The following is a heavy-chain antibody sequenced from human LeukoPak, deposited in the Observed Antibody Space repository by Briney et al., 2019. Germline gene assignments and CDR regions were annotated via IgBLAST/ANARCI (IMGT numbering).Heavy chain of an antibody. V-gene: IGHV3-66*01. CDR1: GFTASSNH. Sequence: GGSLRLSCAASGFTASSNHMSWVRQAPGKGLEWVSLIYSGGSTYYADSVKGRFTISRDNSKTTLYLQMNSLRAEDTAVYYCARDPARSFDIWGHGTMVTVSS. CDR2: IYSGGST. CDR3: ARDPARSFDI. J-gene: IGHJ3*02.